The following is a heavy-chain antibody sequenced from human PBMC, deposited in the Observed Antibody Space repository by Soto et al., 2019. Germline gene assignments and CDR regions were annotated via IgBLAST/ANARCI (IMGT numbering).Heavy chain of an antibody. J-gene: IGHJ4*02. CDR1: GFTFSSYW. CDR2: IKQDGSEK. CDR3: ARPQDIVVVVAAIDY. Sequence: GGSLRLSCAASGFTFSSYWMSWVRQAPGKGLEWVANIKQDGSEKYYVDSVKGRFTISRDNAKNSLYLQMNSLRAEDTAVYYCARPQDIVVVVAAIDYWGQGTLVTVSS. D-gene: IGHD2-15*01. V-gene: IGHV3-7*05.